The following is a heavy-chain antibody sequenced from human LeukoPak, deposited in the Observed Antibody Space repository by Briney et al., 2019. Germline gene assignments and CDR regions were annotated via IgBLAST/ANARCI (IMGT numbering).Heavy chain of an antibody. V-gene: IGHV1-18*01. CDR3: ARLYSDLGIHWFDP. CDR2: ISAYNGNT. J-gene: IGHJ5*02. D-gene: IGHD3-10*02. Sequence: ASVKVSCKASGYTFTSYGISWVRQAPGQGLEWMGWISAYNGNTNYAQKLQGRVTMTTDTSTSTAYMELRSLRSDDTAVCYCARLYSDLGIHWFDPWGQGTLVTVSS. CDR1: GYTFTSYG.